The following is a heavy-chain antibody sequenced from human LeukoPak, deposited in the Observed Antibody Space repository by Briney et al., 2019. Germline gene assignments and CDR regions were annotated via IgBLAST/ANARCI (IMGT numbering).Heavy chain of an antibody. D-gene: IGHD3-22*01. V-gene: IGHV4-59*11. CDR3: TRGPSSGYYHFDY. J-gene: IGHJ4*02. CDR1: GGSISSQY. Sequence: SETLSLTCTVSGGSISSQYWSWIRQPPGKGLEWIGYIYYSGSTNYNPSFKSRVTLSVDTSKNQFSLKLSSVTAADTAVYCCTRGPSSGYYHFDYWGEGTLVTVSS. CDR2: IYYSGST.